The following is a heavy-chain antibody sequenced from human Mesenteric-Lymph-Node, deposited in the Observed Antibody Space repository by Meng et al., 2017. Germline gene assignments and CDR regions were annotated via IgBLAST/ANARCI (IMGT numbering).Heavy chain of an antibody. D-gene: IGHD1-26*01. CDR1: GGSISSYY. CDR3: ATNPPNSGDWS. CDR2: IYTSGSS. Sequence: SETLSLTCTVSGGSISSYYWSWIRQPAGKGLEWIGRIYTSGSSNYNPSLKSRVTISVDTSKNQFSLRLSSVTAADTAVYYCATNPPNSGDWSWGQGTLVTVSS. V-gene: IGHV4-4*07. J-gene: IGHJ4*02.